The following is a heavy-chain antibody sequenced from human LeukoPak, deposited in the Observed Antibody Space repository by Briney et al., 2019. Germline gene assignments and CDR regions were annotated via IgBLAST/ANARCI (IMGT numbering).Heavy chain of an antibody. V-gene: IGHV3-21*01. J-gene: IGHJ4*02. CDR3: AKDFSGWKYLDY. CDR1: GFTFSSYS. CDR2: ISSSSSYI. D-gene: IGHD6-19*01. Sequence: GGSLRLSCAASGFTFSSYSMNWVRQAPGKGLEWVSSISSSSSYIYYADSVKGRFTISRDNAKNSLYLQMNSLRAEDTAVYYCAKDFSGWKYLDYWSQGTLVTVSS.